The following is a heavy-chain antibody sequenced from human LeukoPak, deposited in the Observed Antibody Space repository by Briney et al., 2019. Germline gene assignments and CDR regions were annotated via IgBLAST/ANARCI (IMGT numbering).Heavy chain of an antibody. V-gene: IGHV3-23*01. CDR1: GFTFSSYA. CDR2: ISGSGGST. Sequence: GGSLRLSCAASGFTFSSYAMSWVRQAPGKGLEWVSAISGSGGSTYYADSMKGRFTISRDNSKNTLYLQMNSLRAEDTAVYYCAGYNCSSTTCYTGGFDYWGQGTLVTVSS. CDR3: AGYNCSSTTCYTGGFDY. J-gene: IGHJ4*02. D-gene: IGHD2-2*02.